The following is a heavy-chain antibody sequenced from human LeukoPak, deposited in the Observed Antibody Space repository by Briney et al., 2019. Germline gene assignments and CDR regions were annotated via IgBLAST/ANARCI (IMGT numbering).Heavy chain of an antibody. D-gene: IGHD3-10*01. J-gene: IGHJ6*03. CDR2: IYSGGST. Sequence: GGSLRLSCAASGFTVSSNYMSWVRQAPGKGLEWVSVIYSGGSTYYADSVKGRFTISRDNSKNTLYLQMNSLRAEDTALYHCARDSYYGSGSYGHYYYMDVWGKGTTVTISS. V-gene: IGHV3-66*01. CDR3: ARDSYYGSGSYGHYYYMDV. CDR1: GFTVSSNY.